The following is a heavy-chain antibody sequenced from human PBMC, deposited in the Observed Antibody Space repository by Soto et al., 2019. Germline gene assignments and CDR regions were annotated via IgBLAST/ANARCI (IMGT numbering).Heavy chain of an antibody. D-gene: IGHD1-7*01. CDR1: GFTFSSYA. J-gene: IGHJ4*02. CDR2: LSGSGGNA. CDR3: AKDPTGTTRNFDC. V-gene: IGHV3-23*01. Sequence: EVRLLESGGDLVQPGGSLRLSCAASGFTFSSYAMSWVRQAPGKGLEWVSALSGSGGNAYYADSVRGRFTISRDNSKNTLYLQMNSLRAEDTALYYWAKDPTGTTRNFDCWGQGTLVTVSS.